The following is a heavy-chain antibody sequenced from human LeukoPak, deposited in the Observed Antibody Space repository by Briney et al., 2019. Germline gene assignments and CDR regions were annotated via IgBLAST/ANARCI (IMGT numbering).Heavy chain of an antibody. J-gene: IGHJ4*02. V-gene: IGHV3-23*01. CDR3: ARVSYYDILSPSYYFDF. Sequence: GGSLRLSCAVSGFSFNDYAMTWVRQAPGKGLEWVTAIGSSGDNTYYAASVKGRLAISRDTSKNTLYLQMDSLRAEDTAVYFCARVSYYDILSPSYYFDFGGQGTLLTVSP. D-gene: IGHD3-9*01. CDR1: GFSFNDYA. CDR2: IGSSGDNT.